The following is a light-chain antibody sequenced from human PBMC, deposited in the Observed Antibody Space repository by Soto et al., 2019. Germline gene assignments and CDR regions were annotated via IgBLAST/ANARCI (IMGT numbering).Light chain of an antibody. V-gene: IGKV1-5*01. J-gene: IGKJ5*01. CDR1: QSVSGW. Sequence: DIQMTQSPSTLSASVGDTVTVTCRASQSVSGWLAWYQQKPGEAPKLLIYDASTLESGVPTRFSGSGSGTEFTLTISSLHPDDFATYYCQQYNILSTFGQGTRLEI. CDR2: DAS. CDR3: QQYNILST.